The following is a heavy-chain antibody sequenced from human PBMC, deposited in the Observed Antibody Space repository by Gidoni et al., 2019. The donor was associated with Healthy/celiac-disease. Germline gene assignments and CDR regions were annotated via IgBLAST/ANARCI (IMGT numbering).Heavy chain of an antibody. Sequence: SVKVSCKASGYTFTSYDINWVRQATGQGLEWMGWMNPNSGNTGYAQKFQGRVTMTRNTSISTAYMELSSLRSEDTAVYYCARVLRFLEWLSHTYDNWFDPWGQGTLVTVSS. D-gene: IGHD3-3*01. CDR2: MNPNSGNT. CDR1: GYTFTSYD. CDR3: ARVLRFLEWLSHTYDNWFDP. J-gene: IGHJ5*02. V-gene: IGHV1-8*01.